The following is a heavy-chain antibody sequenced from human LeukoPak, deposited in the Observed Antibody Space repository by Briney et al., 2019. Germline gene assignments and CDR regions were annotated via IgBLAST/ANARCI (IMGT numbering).Heavy chain of an antibody. CDR3: AKTMLGHLDAFDI. CDR1: GFTFSSYT. CDR2: ISVSGGAT. V-gene: IGHV3-23*01. D-gene: IGHD2-8*01. J-gene: IGHJ3*02. Sequence: PGGSLRLSCAASGFTFSSYTMTWVRQAPGKGLEWVSLISVSGGATYYADPVKGRFTVSRDNSKNTLYLQINTLRAEDTAVYYCAKTMLGHLDAFDIWGQGTLVTVSS.